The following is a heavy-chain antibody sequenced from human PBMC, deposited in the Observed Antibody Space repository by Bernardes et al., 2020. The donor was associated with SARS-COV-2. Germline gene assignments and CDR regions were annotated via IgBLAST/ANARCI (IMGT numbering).Heavy chain of an antibody. CDR1: GFTFSSYS. D-gene: IGHD2-2*02. V-gene: IGHV3-21*01. CDR2: ISSSSSYI. Sequence: GSLRLSCAASGFTFSSYSMNWVRQAPGKGLEWVSSISSSSSYIYYADSVKGRFTISRDNAKNSLYLQMNSLRAEDTAVYYCARAAGFLCSSTSCYTGDYWGQGTLVTVSS. CDR3: ARAAGFLCSSTSCYTGDY. J-gene: IGHJ4*02.